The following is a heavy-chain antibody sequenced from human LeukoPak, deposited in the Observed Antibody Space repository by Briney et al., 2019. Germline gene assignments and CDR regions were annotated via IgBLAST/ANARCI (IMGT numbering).Heavy chain of an antibody. CDR2: TYFKSKWYN. CDR3: AREGYTNGWYQWFDP. CDR1: GDSVSSNSVA. D-gene: IGHD6-19*01. J-gene: IGHJ5*02. V-gene: IGHV6-1*01. Sequence: SQTLSLTCVISGDSVSSNSVAWSWISQSPSRGLEWLGRTYFKSKWYNHYAGSVKGRITINPDTSKNEFSLQLKSVTPEDAAVYYCAREGYTNGWYQWFDPWGQGTVVTVSS.